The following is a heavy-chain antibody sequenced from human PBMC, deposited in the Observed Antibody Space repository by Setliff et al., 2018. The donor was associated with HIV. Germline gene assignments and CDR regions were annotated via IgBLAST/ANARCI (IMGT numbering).Heavy chain of an antibody. CDR3: ARNDKAVRFAFDI. J-gene: IGHJ3*02. Sequence: GGSLRLSCAASGFTFNNYWMTWVRQAPGKGLEWVADIKKDGSEKYYVASVKGRFTISRDIAENSLYLQMNSLRAEDTAVYYCARNDKAVRFAFDIWGQGTMVTVSS. D-gene: IGHD3-10*01. CDR2: IKKDGSEK. CDR1: GFTFNNYW. V-gene: IGHV3-7*05.